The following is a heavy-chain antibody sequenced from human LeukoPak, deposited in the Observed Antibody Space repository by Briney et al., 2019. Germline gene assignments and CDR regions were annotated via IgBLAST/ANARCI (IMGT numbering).Heavy chain of an antibody. J-gene: IGHJ3*02. CDR2: TNPISGYT. CDR1: GYTFTNYD. V-gene: IGHV1-8*01. CDR3: ARGNRLYSSSWSSLPFDI. D-gene: IGHD6-13*01. Sequence: ASVKVSCKASGYTFTNYDINWVRQATGQGLEWMGWTNPISGYTGYAQKFQGRVTMTRNTSISTASMEVSSLRSEDTAVYYCARGNRLYSSSWSSLPFDIWGHGTMVTVSS.